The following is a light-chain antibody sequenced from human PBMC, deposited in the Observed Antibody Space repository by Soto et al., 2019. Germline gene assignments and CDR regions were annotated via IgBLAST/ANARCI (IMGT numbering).Light chain of an antibody. Sequence: DILMTQSPSSLSASVGDRATITCRASQSISSYLNWYQQKPGKAPKLLIYAASTLQSGVPARFSGSGSGTDFTLTISSLQPEDFATYYCQQCYSTPRTFGQGTKVEIK. J-gene: IGKJ1*01. CDR2: AAS. CDR3: QQCYSTPRT. V-gene: IGKV1-39*01. CDR1: QSISSY.